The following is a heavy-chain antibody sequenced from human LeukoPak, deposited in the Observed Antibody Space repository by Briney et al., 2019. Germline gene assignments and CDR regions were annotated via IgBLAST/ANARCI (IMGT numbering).Heavy chain of an antibody. CDR1: GYTLTELS. V-gene: IGHV1-24*01. D-gene: IGHD6-25*01. CDR2: FDPEDGET. J-gene: IGHJ5*02. CDR3: VRFAAGPDPYYP. Sequence: ASVKVSCKVSGYTLTELSMHWVRQAPGKGREWMGGFDPEDGETIYAQTFQGRVTMTEDTSTDTAYMELNNLTSEDTAVYYCVRFAAGPDPYYPWGQGTLVTVSS.